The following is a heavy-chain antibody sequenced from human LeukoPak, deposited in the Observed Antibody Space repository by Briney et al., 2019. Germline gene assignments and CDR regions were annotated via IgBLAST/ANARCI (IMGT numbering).Heavy chain of an antibody. CDR2: IYPGDSDT. CDR3: ALAEVDAFDI. Sequence: GESLKISCKGSGYIFTSYWIGWVRQMPGKGLEWMGIIYPGDSDTRYSPSFQDQVTISADKSINTAYLQWSSLKASDTAMYYCALAEVDAFDIWGQGTMVTVSS. V-gene: IGHV5-51*01. J-gene: IGHJ3*02. CDR1: GYIFTSYW.